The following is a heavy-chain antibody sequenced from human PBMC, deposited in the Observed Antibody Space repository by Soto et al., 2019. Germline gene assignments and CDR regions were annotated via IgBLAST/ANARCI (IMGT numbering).Heavy chain of an antibody. CDR3: AKDWDFDY. Sequence: QVQLVESGGGVVQPGRSLRLSCAASGFTFSSYGMHWVRKAPGKGLEWVAVISYDGSNKYYADSVKGRFTISRDNSKNTLYLQMNSLRAEDTAVYYCAKDWDFDYWGQGTLVTVSS. J-gene: IGHJ4*02. V-gene: IGHV3-30*18. CDR2: ISYDGSNK. D-gene: IGHD1-26*01. CDR1: GFTFSSYG.